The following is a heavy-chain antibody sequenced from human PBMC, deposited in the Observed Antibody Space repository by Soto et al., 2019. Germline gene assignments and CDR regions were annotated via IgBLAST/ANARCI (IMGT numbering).Heavy chain of an antibody. CDR3: ARDLRDRYSSSWYGGRYYYYGMDV. J-gene: IGHJ6*02. V-gene: IGHV1-2*04. CDR2: IDPNSGGT. D-gene: IGHD6-13*01. CDR1: GYTFTGYY. Sequence: ASVKVSCTASGYTFTGYYIHWVRQAPGQGLEWMGWIDPNSGGTNYAQKFQVWVTMTRDTSISTAYMELSRLRSDDTAVYYCARDLRDRYSSSWYGGRYYYYGMDVWGQGTTVTVSS.